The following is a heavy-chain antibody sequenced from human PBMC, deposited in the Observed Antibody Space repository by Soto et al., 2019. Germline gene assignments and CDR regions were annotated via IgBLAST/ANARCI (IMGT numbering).Heavy chain of an antibody. V-gene: IGHV1-18*01. CDR1: GYTFTSYG. Sequence: ASVKVSCKASGYTFTSYGISWVRQAPGQGLEWMGWISAYNGNTNYAQKLQGRVTMTTDTSTSTAYMELRSLRSDDTAVYYCARESLRSGDYFPSIHVWGQGTLVTVSS. J-gene: IGHJ4*02. CDR3: ARESLRSGDYFPSIHV. CDR2: ISAYNGNT. D-gene: IGHD4-17*01.